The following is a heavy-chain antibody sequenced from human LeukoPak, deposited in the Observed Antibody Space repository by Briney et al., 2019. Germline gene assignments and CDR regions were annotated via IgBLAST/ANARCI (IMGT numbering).Heavy chain of an antibody. CDR2: IKQDGSEK. CDR3: ARDLGGDYDFWSGYYRGRGSYYYYMDV. D-gene: IGHD3-3*01. Sequence: PGGSLRLSCAASGFTFSSYWMSWVRQAPGKGLEWVANIKQDGSEKYYVDSVKGRFTISRDNAKNSLYLQMNSLRAEDTAVYYCARDLGGDYDFWSGYYRGRGSYYYYMDVWGKGTTVTVSS. V-gene: IGHV3-7*01. J-gene: IGHJ6*03. CDR1: GFTFSSYW.